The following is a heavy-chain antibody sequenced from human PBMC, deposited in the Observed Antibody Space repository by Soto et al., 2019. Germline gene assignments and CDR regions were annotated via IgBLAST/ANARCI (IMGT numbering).Heavy chain of an antibody. Sequence: PSETLSLTCTVSGGSISRGDPYWMWIRQPPGKGLEWIGHIYYSGSTYYSPSLKSRVTLSVDTSKNQFSLKLTSVTAADTAVYYCATAHDSKNYYYYGMDVWGPGTRVTVSS. J-gene: IGHJ6*02. CDR1: GGSISRGDPY. CDR2: IYYSGST. D-gene: IGHD2-15*01. CDR3: ATAHDSKNYYYYGMDV. V-gene: IGHV4-30-4*01.